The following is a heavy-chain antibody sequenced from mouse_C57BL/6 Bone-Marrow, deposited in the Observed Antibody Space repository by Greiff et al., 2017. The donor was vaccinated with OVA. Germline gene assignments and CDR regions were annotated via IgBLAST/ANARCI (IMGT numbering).Heavy chain of an antibody. V-gene: IGHV1-19*01. CDR3: ARETVVGGDWFAY. CDR2: INPYNGGT. D-gene: IGHD1-1*01. Sequence: DVQLQESGPVLVKPGASVKMSCKASGYTFTDYYMNWVKQSHGKSLEWIGVINPYNGGTSYNQKFKGKATLTVDKSSSTAYMELNSLTSEDSAVYYCARETVVGGDWFAYWGQGTLGTVSA. CDR1: GYTFTDYY. J-gene: IGHJ3*01.